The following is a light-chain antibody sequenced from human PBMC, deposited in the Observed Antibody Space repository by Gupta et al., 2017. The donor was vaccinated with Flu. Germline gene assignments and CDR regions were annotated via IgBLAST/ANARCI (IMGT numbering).Light chain of an antibody. V-gene: IGLV3-25*02. CDR2: KDR. CDR1: PLPEEY. Sequence: YELTQPPSLSVSPGQTARITCSGEPLPEEYVYWHQQKPGQAPVLVIYKDRDRPPGIPDRFSGSNSGTTVALTISGVQPEDEAVYFCQSADRRGTYWVFGGGTKLTVL. J-gene: IGLJ3*02. CDR3: QSADRRGTYWV.